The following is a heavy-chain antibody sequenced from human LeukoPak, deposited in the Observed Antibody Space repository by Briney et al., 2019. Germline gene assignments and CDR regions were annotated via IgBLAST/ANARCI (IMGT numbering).Heavy chain of an antibody. Sequence: ASVKVSCKVSGNSLIYLSMHWVRQAPGQGLEWMGWINPSSGATNSAQKFLGRVTMTRDTSMSTVYMELSRLTSDDTAVYYCARGGQIYDYVWGSYLEYWGQGTLVTVSS. CDR1: GNSLIYLS. CDR3: ARGGQIYDYVWGSYLEY. D-gene: IGHD3-16*02. J-gene: IGHJ4*02. V-gene: IGHV1-2*02. CDR2: INPSSGAT.